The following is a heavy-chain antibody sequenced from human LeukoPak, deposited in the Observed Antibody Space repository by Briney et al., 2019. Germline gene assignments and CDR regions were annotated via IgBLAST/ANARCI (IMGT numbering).Heavy chain of an antibody. Sequence: GGSLRLSCAASGFAFSVYAVSWLRQPPGKGLEWVSTINANSGTTSYAASVRGRFTISRDNSKDTLYLQLNTLRADDTATYYCAKPISGGLAVTADWFHPWGQGTLVVVSS. CDR3: AKPISGGLAVTADWFHP. V-gene: IGHV3-23*01. J-gene: IGHJ5*01. CDR2: INANSGTT. D-gene: IGHD6-19*01. CDR1: GFAFSVYA.